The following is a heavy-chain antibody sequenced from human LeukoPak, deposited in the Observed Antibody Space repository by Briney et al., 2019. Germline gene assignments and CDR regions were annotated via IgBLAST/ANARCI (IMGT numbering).Heavy chain of an antibody. V-gene: IGHV1-69*04. Sequence: GASVKVSCKASGGTFSSYAISWVRQAPGQGLEWMGRIIPILGIANYAQKFQGRVTMTRNTSISTAYMELSSLRSEDTAVYYCARYLELELRIEYGMDVWGQGTTVTVSS. CDR3: ARYLELELRIEYGMDV. D-gene: IGHD1-7*01. J-gene: IGHJ6*02. CDR1: GGTFSSYA. CDR2: IIPILGIA.